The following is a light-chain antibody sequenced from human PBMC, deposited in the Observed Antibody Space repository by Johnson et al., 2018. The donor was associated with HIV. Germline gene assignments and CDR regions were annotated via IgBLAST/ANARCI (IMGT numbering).Light chain of an antibody. V-gene: IGLV1-51*01. CDR1: SSNIGYNY. Sequence: QSVLTQPPSVSAAPGQKVTISCSGSSSNIGYNYVSWYQQLPGTAPKLLIYDNNKRPSGIPDRFSGSKSGTSATLGITGLQTGDEADYYCGTWDSSLSAAFGTGTKVTVL. CDR3: GTWDSSLSAA. J-gene: IGLJ1*01. CDR2: DNN.